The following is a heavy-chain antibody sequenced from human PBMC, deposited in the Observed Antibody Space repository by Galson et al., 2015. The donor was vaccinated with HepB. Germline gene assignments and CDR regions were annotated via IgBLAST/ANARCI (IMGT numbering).Heavy chain of an antibody. CDR2: ISYDGSNK. Sequence: SLRLSCAASGFTFSSYAMHWVRQAPGKGLEWVAVISYDGSNKYYADSVKGRFTISRDNSKNTLYLQMNSSGAEDTAVYYCARERLGGLWFGELSNWFDPWGQGTLVTVSS. D-gene: IGHD3-10*01. CDR1: GFTFSSYA. J-gene: IGHJ5*02. V-gene: IGHV3-30*04. CDR3: ARERLGGLWFGELSNWFDP.